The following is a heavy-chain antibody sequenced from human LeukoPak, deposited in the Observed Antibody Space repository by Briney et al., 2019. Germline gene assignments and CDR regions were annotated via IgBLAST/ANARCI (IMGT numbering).Heavy chain of an antibody. V-gene: IGHV4-30-4*01. CDR3: ARVMVRGVIDY. CDR2: IYYSGST. Sequence: PSETLSLTCTVSGGSISSGDYYWSWIRQPPGKGLEWIAYIYYSGSTYSNPSLKSRVTISVDTSKNQFSLKLSSVTAAVTAVYYCARVMVRGVIDYWGQGTLVTVSS. CDR1: GGSISSGDYY. D-gene: IGHD3-10*01. J-gene: IGHJ4*02.